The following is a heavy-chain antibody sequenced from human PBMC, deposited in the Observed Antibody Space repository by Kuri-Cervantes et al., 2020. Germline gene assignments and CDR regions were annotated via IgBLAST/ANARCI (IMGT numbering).Heavy chain of an antibody. D-gene: IGHD6-19*01. J-gene: IGHJ4*02. CDR2: IKSKTDGGTT. CDR1: GFTFNNAW. Sequence: GGSLRLSCAASGFTFNNAWMSWVRQVPGKGLEWVGRIKSKTDGGTTEYAAPVKGRFTISRDDSKNTLYLQMNSLKTEDTAVYYCTRDSSGWFDYFDYWGQGTLVTVSS. CDR3: TRDSSGWFDYFDY. V-gene: IGHV3-15*01.